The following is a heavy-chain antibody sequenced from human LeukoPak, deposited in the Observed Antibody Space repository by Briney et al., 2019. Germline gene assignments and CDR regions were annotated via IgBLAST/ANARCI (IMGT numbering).Heavy chain of an antibody. CDR3: ASGGFLEWLSIRWFDP. CDR1: GGSFSGYY. CDR2: INHSGST. Sequence: SETLSLTCAVYGGSFSGYYWSWTRQPPGKGLEWIGEINHSGSTNYNPSLKSRVTISVDTSKNQFSLKLNSVTAADTAVYYCASGGFLEWLSIRWFDPWGQGTLVTVSS. D-gene: IGHD3-3*01. V-gene: IGHV4-34*01. J-gene: IGHJ5*02.